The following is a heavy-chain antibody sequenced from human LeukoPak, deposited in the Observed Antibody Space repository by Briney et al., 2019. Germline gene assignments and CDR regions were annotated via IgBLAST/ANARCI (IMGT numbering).Heavy chain of an antibody. Sequence: GGSLRLSCAASGFTFSSYSMNWVRQAPGKGLEWLSYITSSSSTIYYADSVKGRFTISRDNAKNSLYLQMNSLRDEDTAVYYCARNWGSDNWFDPWGQGTLVTVSS. J-gene: IGHJ5*02. V-gene: IGHV3-48*02. CDR3: ARNWGSDNWFDP. D-gene: IGHD7-27*01. CDR2: ITSSSSTI. CDR1: GFTFSSYS.